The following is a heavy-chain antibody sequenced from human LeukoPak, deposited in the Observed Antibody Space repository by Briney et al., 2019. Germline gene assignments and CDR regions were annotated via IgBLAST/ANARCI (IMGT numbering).Heavy chain of an antibody. V-gene: IGHV4-38-2*01. D-gene: IGHD6-19*01. CDR3: ARLSGSGWFINY. CDR2: IYHSGST. CDR1: GYSISSGYY. J-gene: IGHJ4*02. Sequence: SETLSLTCAVSGYSISSGYYWGWIRQPPGKGLEWIGSIYHSGSTYYNPSLKSRVTISVDTSMNHFSLELSSGTAADTAVYYCARLSGSGWFINYWGQGTLVTVSS.